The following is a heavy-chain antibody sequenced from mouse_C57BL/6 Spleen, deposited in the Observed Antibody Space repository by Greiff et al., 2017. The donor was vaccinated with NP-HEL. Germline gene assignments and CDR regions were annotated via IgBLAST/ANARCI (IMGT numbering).Heavy chain of an antibody. Sequence: QVQLQQSGAELAKPGASVKLSCKASGYTFTSYWMHWVKQRPGQGLEWIGNINPSNGGTNYNEKFKSKATLTVDKSSSTAYMQLSSLTSEDSAVYYCARESRGFYYGTAYWGQGTLVTVSA. D-gene: IGHD1-1*01. CDR3: ARESRGFYYGTAY. CDR1: GYTFTSYW. J-gene: IGHJ3*01. V-gene: IGHV1-53*01. CDR2: INPSNGGT.